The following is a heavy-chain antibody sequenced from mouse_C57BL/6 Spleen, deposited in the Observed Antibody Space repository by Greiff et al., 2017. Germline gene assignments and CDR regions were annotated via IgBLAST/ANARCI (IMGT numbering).Heavy chain of an antibody. Sequence: QVQLQQSGAELARPGASVKLSCKASGYTFTSYGISWVKQRTGQGLEWIGEIYPRSGNTYYNEKFKGKATLTADKSPSTAYMELRSLTSEDSAVYFCARGGYYGSRTHWYFDVWGTGTTVTVSS. CDR1: GYTFTSYG. CDR2: IYPRSGNT. CDR3: ARGGYYGSRTHWYFDV. D-gene: IGHD1-1*01. J-gene: IGHJ1*03. V-gene: IGHV1-81*01.